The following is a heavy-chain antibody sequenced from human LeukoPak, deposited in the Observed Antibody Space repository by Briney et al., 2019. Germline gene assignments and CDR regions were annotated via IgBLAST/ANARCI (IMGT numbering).Heavy chain of an antibody. CDR3: IRGGIRVSGIDAFDI. J-gene: IGHJ3*02. V-gene: IGHV3-13*01. D-gene: IGHD5/OR15-5a*01. Sequence: GGSLRLSCAASGFTFRDYDMHWVRQVPGRGLEWVSAIGIRDDTHYPDSVKGRFTISRENAKNSLYLQMNTLRDGDTAMYYCIRGGIRVSGIDAFDIWGQGTMVTVSS. CDR2: IGIRDDT. CDR1: GFTFRDYD.